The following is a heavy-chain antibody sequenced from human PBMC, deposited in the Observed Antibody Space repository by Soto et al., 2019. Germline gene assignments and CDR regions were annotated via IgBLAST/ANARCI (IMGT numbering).Heavy chain of an antibody. Sequence: EVQLVESGGGLIQPGGSLRLSCAASGFTVSSKYMTWVRQAPGKWLEWVSVIYGGGTTYYAASVKGRFTISRDNSKNMFYLQMKSLMAEDTEVYYCLHTTGWPGFDFWGQGTLVPVSS. V-gene: IGHV3-53*01. CDR3: LHTTGWPGFDF. J-gene: IGHJ4*02. D-gene: IGHD6-19*01. CDR1: GFTVSSKY. CDR2: IYGGGTT.